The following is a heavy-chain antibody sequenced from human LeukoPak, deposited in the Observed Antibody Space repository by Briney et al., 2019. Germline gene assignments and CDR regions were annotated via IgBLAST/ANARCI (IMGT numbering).Heavy chain of an antibody. CDR1: GYTFINNW. CDR3: ARGVYYYGSGSYSGRYYYYYMDV. J-gene: IGHJ6*03. CDR2: INPTGTGT. V-gene: IGHV1-46*01. D-gene: IGHD3-10*01. Sequence: ASVKVSCKASGYTFINNWMHWVRQAPGQGLEWIGLINPTGTGTLYAQEFQGRVTMTRDMSTSTDYMELSSLRSEDTAVYYCARGVYYYGSGSYSGRYYYYYMDVWGKGTTVTVSS.